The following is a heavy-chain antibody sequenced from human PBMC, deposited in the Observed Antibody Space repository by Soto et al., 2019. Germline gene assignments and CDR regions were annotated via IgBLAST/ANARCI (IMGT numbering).Heavy chain of an antibody. CDR1: GDPFTDYW. D-gene: IGHD4-4*01. CDR2: INSDGSRT. V-gene: IGHV3-74*01. J-gene: IGHJ4*02. CDR3: AREPYRGFYFDY. Sequence: AGCLGLCSAASGDPFTDYWTDWVRQAPGKGLVWGSRINSDGSRTSYADSVTGRFTISRDNAKNTLYLQMNSLRVEDTALYYCAREPYRGFYFDYWGQGTPVTVS.